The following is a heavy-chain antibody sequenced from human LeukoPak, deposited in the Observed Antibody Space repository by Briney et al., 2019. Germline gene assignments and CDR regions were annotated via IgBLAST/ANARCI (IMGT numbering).Heavy chain of an antibody. CDR3: ARVRLPVVVVVPAAEGDYCYMDV. CDR1: GYTFTSYG. V-gene: IGHV1-18*01. D-gene: IGHD2-2*01. J-gene: IGHJ6*03. CDR2: ISAYNGNT. Sequence: ASVKVSCKASGYTFTSYGISWVRQAPGQGLEWMGWISAYNGNTNYAQKLQGRVTMTTDTSTSTAYMELRSLRSDDTAVYYCARVRLPVVVVVPAAEGDYCYMDVWGKGTTVTVSS.